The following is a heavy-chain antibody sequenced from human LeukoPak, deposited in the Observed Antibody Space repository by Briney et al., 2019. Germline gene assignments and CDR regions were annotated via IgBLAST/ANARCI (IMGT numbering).Heavy chain of an antibody. CDR3: AREGSGYDWDYYYYMDV. V-gene: IGHV1-46*01. Sequence: AASVKVSCKASGYTLTSYYMHWVRQAPGQGLEWMGIINPSGGSTSYAQKFQGRVTITADKSTSTAYMELSSLRSEDTAVYYCAREGSGYDWDYYYYMDVWGKGTTVTVSS. J-gene: IGHJ6*03. D-gene: IGHD5-12*01. CDR2: INPSGGST. CDR1: GYTLTSYY.